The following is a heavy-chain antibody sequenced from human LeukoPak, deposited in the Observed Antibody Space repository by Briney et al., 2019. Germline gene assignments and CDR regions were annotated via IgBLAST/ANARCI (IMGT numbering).Heavy chain of an antibody. J-gene: IGHJ4*02. CDR2: ISSASGSI. V-gene: IGHV3-48*04. CDR1: GFTFSSYS. CDR3: ARLPAYCSSSNCYYDD. Sequence: GGSLRLSCAASGFTFSSYSMHWVRQAPGKGLEWVSYISSASGSIYYADSVKGRFTISRDNAKNSLFLQMNSLRVEYTAVYYCARLPAYCSSSNCYYDDWGQGTLVTVSS. D-gene: IGHD2-2*01.